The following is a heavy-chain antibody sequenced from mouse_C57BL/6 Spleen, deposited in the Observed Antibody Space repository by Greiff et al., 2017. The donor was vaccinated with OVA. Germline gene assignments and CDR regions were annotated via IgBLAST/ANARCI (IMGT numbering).Heavy chain of an antibody. V-gene: IGHV1-55*01. J-gene: IGHJ1*03. CDR2: IYPGSGST. CDR3: ARFPYDYEGYWYFDV. CDR1: GYTFTSYW. D-gene: IGHD2-4*01. Sequence: VQLQQPGAELVKPGASVKMSCKASGYTFTSYWITWVKQRPGQGLEWIGDIYPGSGSTNYNEKFKSKATLTVDTSSSTAYMQLSSLTSEDSAVYYCARFPYDYEGYWYFDVWGTGTTVTVSS.